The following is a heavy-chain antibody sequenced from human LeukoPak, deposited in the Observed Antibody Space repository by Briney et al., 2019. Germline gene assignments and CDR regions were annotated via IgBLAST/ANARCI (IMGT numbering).Heavy chain of an antibody. CDR3: ARDGSYGGGAFDI. CDR2: INSDGSST. Sequence: GGSLRLSCAASGFTFSSYWMHWVRQAPGKGRVWVSRINSDGSSTRYADSVEGRFTISRDNANNTLYLQMNSLRAEDTAVYYCARDGSYGGGAFDIWGQGTMVTVSS. J-gene: IGHJ3*02. D-gene: IGHD4-23*01. V-gene: IGHV3-74*01. CDR1: GFTFSSYW.